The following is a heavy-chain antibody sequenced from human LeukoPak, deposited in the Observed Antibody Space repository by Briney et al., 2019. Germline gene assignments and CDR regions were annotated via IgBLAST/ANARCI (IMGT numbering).Heavy chain of an antibody. J-gene: IGHJ4*02. V-gene: IGHV3-15*01. CDR2: IKSKTDGGTT. CDR1: GFTFSDHY. D-gene: IGHD2-21*02. Sequence: GGSLRLSCAASGFTFSDHYMSWVRQAPGKGLEWVGRIKSKTDGGTTDYAAPVKGRFTISRDDSKNTLYLQMNSLKTEDTAVYYCTTVSVVVTAIRGYWGQGTLVTVSS. CDR3: TTVSVVVTAIRGY.